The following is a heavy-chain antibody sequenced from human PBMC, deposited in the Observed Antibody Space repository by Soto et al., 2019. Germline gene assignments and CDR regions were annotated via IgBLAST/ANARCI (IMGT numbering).Heavy chain of an antibody. CDR3: CGSYYSDTTGHFYVGPPQS. J-gene: IGHJ5*02. D-gene: IGHD3-22*01. CDR2: IWYDGSNK. V-gene: IGHV3-33*07. CDR1: GFTFKTYG. Sequence: QVQLVESGGGVVQPGRSLRLSCVASGFTFKTYGMYWVRQAPGKGLEWVAIIWYDGSNKYYADAVKGRFTISRDNSKDTLYLQMDYLTAADTAVYYCCGSYYSDTTGHFYVGPPQSWGQGTPVTVS.